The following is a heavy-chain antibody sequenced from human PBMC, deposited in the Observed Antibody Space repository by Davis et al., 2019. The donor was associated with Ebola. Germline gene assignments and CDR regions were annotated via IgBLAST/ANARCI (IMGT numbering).Heavy chain of an antibody. Sequence: PGGSLRLSCTVSGGSIRSYYWSWIRQPPGKGLEWIGYIYYSGSTNYNPSLKSRVTISVDTSKNQFSLKLSSVTAADTAVYYCARRGVDIVVVPAAIRKATGYFDLWGRGTLVTVSS. V-gene: IGHV4-59*08. CDR2: IYYSGST. CDR1: GGSIRSYY. J-gene: IGHJ2*01. D-gene: IGHD2-2*03. CDR3: ARRGVDIVVVPAAIRKATGYFDL.